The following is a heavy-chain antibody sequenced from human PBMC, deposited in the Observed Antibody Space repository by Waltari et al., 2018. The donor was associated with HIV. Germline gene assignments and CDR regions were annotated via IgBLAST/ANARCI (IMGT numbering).Heavy chain of an antibody. Sequence: EEQLVESGGGLVQPGGSLRLSCAASGFTFRTNWMHWVRQVPGKGLLWGSRINSDGRYKTVADSVKGRFTISRDNAKNTLYLQMNSLRAEETAVYYCVRGAPFDFWGQGALVAVSS. V-gene: IGHV3-74*01. CDR3: VRGAPFDF. J-gene: IGHJ4*02. CDR1: GFTFRTNW. CDR2: INSDGRYK.